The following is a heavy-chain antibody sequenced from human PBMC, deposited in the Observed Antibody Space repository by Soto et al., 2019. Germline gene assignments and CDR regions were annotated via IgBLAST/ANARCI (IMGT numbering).Heavy chain of an antibody. CDR3: ARGPTYYYYGMSV. CDR2: INHSGST. J-gene: IGHJ6*02. Sequence: SETLSLTCVVYGGSFSDYFWYWIRQPPGKGLEWIGEINHSGSTNYNPSLKSRVTMSVDTSKNQFSLKLTSVTAADTAVYYCARGPTYYYYGMSVWGQGTTVTVPS. CDR1: GGSFSDYF. V-gene: IGHV4-34*01.